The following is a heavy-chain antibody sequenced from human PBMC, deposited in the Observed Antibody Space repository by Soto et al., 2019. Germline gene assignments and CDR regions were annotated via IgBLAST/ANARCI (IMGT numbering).Heavy chain of an antibody. CDR2: TYYRSEWYN. Sequence: PSQTLSLTFAISGDSVSSNSAAWNWIRQSPSRGLEWLGRTYYRSEWYNDYAVSVKSRITINPDTSKNQFSLQLNSVTPEDTAVYYCAREVDRRSSSSHSFDYWGQGTLVTVSS. D-gene: IGHD6-6*01. CDR3: AREVDRRSSSSHSFDY. J-gene: IGHJ4*02. CDR1: GDSVSSNSAA. V-gene: IGHV6-1*01.